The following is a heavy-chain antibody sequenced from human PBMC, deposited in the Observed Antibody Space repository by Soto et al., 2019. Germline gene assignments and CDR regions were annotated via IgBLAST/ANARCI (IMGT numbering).Heavy chain of an antibody. CDR2: IYPGDSES. Sequence: PGESLKISCKGSGYRFTDYWIGWVRQMPGKGLEWMGIIYPGDSESRYRPSFQGQVTISADKSISSAYLQWSSLRASDTAMYYCARGGVSTRTFDYWGQGTPVTVSS. J-gene: IGHJ4*02. CDR3: ARGGVSTRTFDY. CDR1: GYRFTDYW. D-gene: IGHD3-3*01. V-gene: IGHV5-51*01.